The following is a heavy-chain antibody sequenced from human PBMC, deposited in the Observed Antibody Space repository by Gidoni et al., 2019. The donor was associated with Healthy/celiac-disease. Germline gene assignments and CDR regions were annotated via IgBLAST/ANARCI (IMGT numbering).Heavy chain of an antibody. V-gene: IGHV1-18*04. CDR2: ISAYNGNT. CDR1: GYTLTSYG. Sequence: QVQLVQSGAEVKKPGASVKVSCKASGYTLTSYGISWVRQAPGQGLDWMGWISAYNGNTNYAQKLQGRVTMTTDTSTSTAYMELRSLRSDDTAVYYCARDSVVTVFYYYYGMDVWGQGTTVTVSS. J-gene: IGHJ6*02. D-gene: IGHD2-8*01. CDR3: ARDSVVTVFYYYYGMDV.